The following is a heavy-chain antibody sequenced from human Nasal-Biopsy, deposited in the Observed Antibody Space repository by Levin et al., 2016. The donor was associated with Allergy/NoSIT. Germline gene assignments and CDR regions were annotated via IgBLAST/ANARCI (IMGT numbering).Heavy chain of an antibody. J-gene: IGHJ3*01. CDR3: ARVKYYHANNALLPAFDL. Sequence: GGSLRLSCAASGFTFKTYWMTWVRQAPGKGLEWVANIKQDGSDRYYVDSVKGRFTISRDNAKNSLYLEMNNLGVEDTAFYFCARVKYYHANNALLPAFDLWGQGTLVSVSS. V-gene: IGHV3-7*01. CDR1: GFTFKTYW. D-gene: IGHD3-3*02. CDR2: IKQDGSDR.